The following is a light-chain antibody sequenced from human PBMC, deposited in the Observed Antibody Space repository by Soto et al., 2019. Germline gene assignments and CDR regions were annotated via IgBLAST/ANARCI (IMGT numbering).Light chain of an antibody. CDR2: GAS. CDR1: QSVSSSY. CDR3: QQYGGLPRT. J-gene: IGKJ1*01. V-gene: IGKV3-20*01. Sequence: EILLTQSPGTLSLSPGERATLSFRASQSVSSSYLAWYQQKPGQAPRLLIYGASSRATGIPDRFSGSGSGTDFTLTISRLEPEDFAVYYCQQYGGLPRTFGQGTKVDIK.